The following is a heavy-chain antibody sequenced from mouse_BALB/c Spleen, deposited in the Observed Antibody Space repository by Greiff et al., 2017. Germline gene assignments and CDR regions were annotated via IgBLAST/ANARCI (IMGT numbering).Heavy chain of an antibody. Sequence: VQVVESGAELVKPGASVKLSCKASGYTFTSYWMHWVKQRPGQGLEWIGEIDPSDSYTNYNQKFKGKATLTVDKSSSTAYMQLSSLTSEDSAVYYCARATVVAPEDYWGQGTSVTVSS. CDR1: GYTFTSYW. CDR2: IDPSDSYT. CDR3: ARATVVAPEDY. D-gene: IGHD1-1*01. J-gene: IGHJ4*01. V-gene: IGHV1-69*02.